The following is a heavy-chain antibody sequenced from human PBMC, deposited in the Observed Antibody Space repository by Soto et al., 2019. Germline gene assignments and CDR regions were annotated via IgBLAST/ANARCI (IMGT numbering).Heavy chain of an antibody. J-gene: IGHJ5*02. CDR3: AKSDYCSGGGCSLWFDP. Sequence: QVQLQESGPGLVKPSQTLSLTCTVSGGSISSGDYYWSWIRQPPGKGLEWIGNIYDSGSTYYTPSLKSRLTISVDTSKNQFSLKLNSVTAADTAVYFCAKSDYCSGGGCSLWFDPWGQGTLVTVSS. D-gene: IGHD2-15*01. CDR1: GGSISSGDYY. CDR2: IYDSGST. V-gene: IGHV4-30-4*01.